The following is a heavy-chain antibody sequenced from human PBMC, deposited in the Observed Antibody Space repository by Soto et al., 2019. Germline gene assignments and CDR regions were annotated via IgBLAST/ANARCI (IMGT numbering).Heavy chain of an antibody. J-gene: IGHJ3*02. CDR3: ARRIAAAGTDAFDT. V-gene: IGHV5-51*01. Sequence: PGESLKISCKGSGYSFTSYWIGWVRQMPGKGLEWMGSIYPGDSDTRYSPSFQGQVTISTDKSISTAYLQWSTLKASDTAMYYCARRIAAAGTDAFDTWGQGTMVTVS. CDR1: GYSFTSYW. D-gene: IGHD6-13*01. CDR2: IYPGDSDT.